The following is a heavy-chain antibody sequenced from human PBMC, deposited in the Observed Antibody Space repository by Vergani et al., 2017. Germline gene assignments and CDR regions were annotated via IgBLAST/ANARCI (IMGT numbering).Heavy chain of an antibody. J-gene: IGHJ4*02. Sequence: EVQLVQSGAEVKKPGESLRISCKGSGYSFTSYWISWVRQMPGKGLEWMGRIDPSDSYTNYSPSFQGHVTISADKSISTACLQWSSLKASDTAMYYCARHGGSSWYGVYFDYWGQGTLVTVSS. CDR2: IDPSDSYT. V-gene: IGHV5-10-1*03. D-gene: IGHD6-13*01. CDR3: ARHGGSSWYGVYFDY. CDR1: GYSFTSYW.